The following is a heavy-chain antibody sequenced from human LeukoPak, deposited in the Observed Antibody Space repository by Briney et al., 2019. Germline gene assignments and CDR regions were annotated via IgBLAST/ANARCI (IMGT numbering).Heavy chain of an antibody. V-gene: IGHV3-33*01. D-gene: IGHD3-16*01. CDR2: IWYDGSNK. CDR1: GFTFSSYG. J-gene: IGHJ6*02. Sequence: PGGSLRLSCAASGFTFSSYGMHWVRQAPGKGLEWVAVIWYDGSNKYYADSVKGRFTISRDNSKNTLYLQMNSLRAEDTAVYYCARDSYVWGSSGNYYYYYGMDVWGQGTTVTVSS. CDR3: ARDSYVWGSSGNYYYYYGMDV.